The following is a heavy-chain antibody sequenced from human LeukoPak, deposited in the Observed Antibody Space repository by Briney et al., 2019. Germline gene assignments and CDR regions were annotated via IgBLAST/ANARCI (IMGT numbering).Heavy chain of an antibody. Sequence: SETLSLTCTVSGGSISSYYWSWIRQPPGKGLEWIGYIYYSGSTNYNPSLKSRVTISVDTSKNQFSLKLSSVTAADTAVYYCARVKGDSSGYYYGGVFDYWGQGTLVTVSS. D-gene: IGHD3-22*01. J-gene: IGHJ4*02. CDR1: GGSISSYY. V-gene: IGHV4-59*12. CDR3: ARVKGDSSGYYYGGVFDY. CDR2: IYYSGST.